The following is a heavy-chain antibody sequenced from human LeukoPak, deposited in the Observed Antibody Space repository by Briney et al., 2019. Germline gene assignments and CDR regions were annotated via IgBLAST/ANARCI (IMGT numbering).Heavy chain of an antibody. J-gene: IGHJ4*02. CDR3: ARLSVLLWFGESFY. CDR1: GGSFSGYY. V-gene: IGHV4-34*01. D-gene: IGHD3-10*01. Sequence: PSETLSLTCAVYGGSFSGYYWSWIRQPPGKGLEWIGEINHSGSTNYNPSLKSRVTISVDTSKNQFSLKLSSVTAADTAVYYCARLSVLLWFGESFYWGQGTLVTVSS. CDR2: INHSGST.